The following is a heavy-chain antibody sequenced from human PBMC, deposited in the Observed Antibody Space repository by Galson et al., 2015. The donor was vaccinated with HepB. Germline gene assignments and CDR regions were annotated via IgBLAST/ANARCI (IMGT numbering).Heavy chain of an antibody. D-gene: IGHD5-18*01. CDR2: ISSSSSYI. J-gene: IGHJ4*02. CDR3: ARDRDSYGSEFDY. Sequence: SLRLSCAASGFTVSTYYMSWVRQAPGKGLEWVSSISSSSSYIYYADSVKGRFTISRDNAKNSLYLQMNSLRAEDTAVYYCARDRDSYGSEFDYWGQGTLVTVSS. V-gene: IGHV3-21*01. CDR1: GFTVSTYY.